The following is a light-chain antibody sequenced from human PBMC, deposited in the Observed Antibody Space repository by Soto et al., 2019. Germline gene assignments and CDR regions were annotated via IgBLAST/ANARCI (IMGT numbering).Light chain of an antibody. V-gene: IGKV3-20*01. CDR2: DSF. J-gene: IGKJ1*01. CDR1: QRVSSTY. CDR3: QQFETSPWT. Sequence: ENVLTQSPGTLSLSPGQRATLSCRAGQRVSSTYLAWYQQKPGQAPKLLIFDSFKRATGIPDRFSGSGSGTDFSLTIRILQPDYFAVYYCQQFETSPWTFGKGTRVEMK.